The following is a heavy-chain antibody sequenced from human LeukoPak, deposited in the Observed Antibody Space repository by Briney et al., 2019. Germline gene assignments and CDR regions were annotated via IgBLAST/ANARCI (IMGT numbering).Heavy chain of an antibody. Sequence: GGSLRLSCAASGFTFNDYYMSWIRQVPGKGLEWLSYINIGGTNTHYADSVKGRFTISRDNAKKPLYLEMNNLRAEDTAVYYCATDGAGFDTWGQGVLVTVSS. CDR2: INIGGTNT. V-gene: IGHV3-11*01. CDR1: GFTFNDYY. J-gene: IGHJ5*02. CDR3: ATDGAGFDT.